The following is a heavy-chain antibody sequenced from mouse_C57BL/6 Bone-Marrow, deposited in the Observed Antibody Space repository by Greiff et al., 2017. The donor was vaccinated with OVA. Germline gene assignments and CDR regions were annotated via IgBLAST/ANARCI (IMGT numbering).Heavy chain of an antibody. D-gene: IGHD2-4*01. CDR1: GYSITSGYY. Sequence: DVQLQESGPGLVKPSQSLSLTCSVTGYSITSGYYWNWIRQFPGKKLEWMGYISYDGSNNYNPSLKNQTSITPDTSKNQFFLKLNSVTTEDTATYYCARGVYYDYDGYYAMDYWGQGTSVTVSS. V-gene: IGHV3-6*01. J-gene: IGHJ4*01. CDR3: ARGVYYDYDGYYAMDY. CDR2: ISYDGSN.